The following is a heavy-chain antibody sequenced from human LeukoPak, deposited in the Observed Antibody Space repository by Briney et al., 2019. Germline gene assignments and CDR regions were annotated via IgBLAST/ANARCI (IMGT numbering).Heavy chain of an antibody. CDR3: AKYFYDSSGYYDAAPLDS. Sequence: GGSLRLSCAASGFTFSSYAMSWVRQAPGKGLEWVSGISGSGGSTYYEDSVRGRFTISRDNSKNTLYLQMIGLRPEDTAVYSCAKYFYDSSGYYDAAPLDSWGQGTLVTVFS. V-gene: IGHV3-23*01. J-gene: IGHJ4*02. CDR1: GFTFSSYA. D-gene: IGHD3-22*01. CDR2: ISGSGGST.